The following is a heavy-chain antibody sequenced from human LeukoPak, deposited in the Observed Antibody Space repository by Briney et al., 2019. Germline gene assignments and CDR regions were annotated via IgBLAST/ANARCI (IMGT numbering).Heavy chain of an antibody. CDR3: AKIALIAADGD. D-gene: IGHD6-13*01. CDR1: GFTFSRHS. CDR2: ISSSSIYI. V-gene: IGHV3-21*04. Sequence: GSLRLSCAASGFTFSRHSMNWVRPAPGKGLEWVSSISSSSIYIYYADSVKGRFTISRDNSKNTLYLDMNSLRAEDTAVYYCAKIALIAADGDWGQGTLVTVSS. J-gene: IGHJ4*02.